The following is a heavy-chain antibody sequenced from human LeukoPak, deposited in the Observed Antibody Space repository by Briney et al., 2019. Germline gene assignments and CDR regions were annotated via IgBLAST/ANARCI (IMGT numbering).Heavy chain of an antibody. CDR1: GFTVSSNY. Sequence: GGSLRLSCAASGFTVSSNYMSWVRQALGKGLEWVSVIYSGGSTYYADSVKGRFTISRDNSKNTLYLQMNSLRAEDTAVYYCAGKNQLLFSAPFDPWGQGTLVTVSS. D-gene: IGHD2-2*01. V-gene: IGHV3-53*05. CDR3: AGKNQLLFSAPFDP. CDR2: IYSGGST. J-gene: IGHJ5*02.